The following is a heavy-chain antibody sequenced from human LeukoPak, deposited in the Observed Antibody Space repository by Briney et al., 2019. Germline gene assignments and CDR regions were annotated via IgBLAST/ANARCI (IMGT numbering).Heavy chain of an antibody. V-gene: IGHV3-30*04. CDR3: AKDWLWFGELSYIDY. D-gene: IGHD3-10*01. CDR1: GFTFSSYA. J-gene: IGHJ4*02. CDR2: ISYDGSNK. Sequence: GGSLRLSCAASGFTFSSYAMHWVRQAPGKGLEWVAVISYDGSNKYYADSVKGRFTISRDNSKNTLYLQMNSLRAEDTAVYYCAKDWLWFGELSYIDYWGQGTLVTVSS.